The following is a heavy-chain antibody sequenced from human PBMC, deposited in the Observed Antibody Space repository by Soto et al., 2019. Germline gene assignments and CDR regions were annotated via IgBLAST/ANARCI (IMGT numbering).Heavy chain of an antibody. CDR3: ARKYADDSFAI. CDR2: ISAYNGNT. Sequence: QVQLVQSGAEVKKPGASVKVSCKASGYTFTSYGISWVRQAPGQGLEWMGWISAYNGNTNYAQKLQGRVTRTTDTSTSIAYMKLGSLRSEATAVYYGARKYADDSFAIWGHGTMVTFSS. V-gene: IGHV1-18*04. D-gene: IGHD2-8*01. CDR1: GYTFTSYG. J-gene: IGHJ3*02.